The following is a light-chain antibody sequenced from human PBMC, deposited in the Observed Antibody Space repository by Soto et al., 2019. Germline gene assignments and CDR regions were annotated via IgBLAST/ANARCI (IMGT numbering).Light chain of an antibody. J-gene: IGKJ5*01. CDR3: QQTDTLPST. V-gene: IGKV1D-12*01. Sequence: DIQMTQSPSSVSAAVGERVTITCRASQVMSSWLAWYQQKPGKAPNLLIFAASTLQSGVPSRFSGSGSRTAFTLTITSLQPEDIGTYYCQQTDTLPSTFGQGTRLEIK. CDR2: AAS. CDR1: QVMSSW.